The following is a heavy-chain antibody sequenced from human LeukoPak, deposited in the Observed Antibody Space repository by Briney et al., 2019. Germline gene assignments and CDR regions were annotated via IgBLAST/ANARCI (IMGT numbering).Heavy chain of an antibody. Sequence: GGSLRLSCAVSGITLSNYGMTWLRQAPGKGLEWVAGISDSGGGTYYADSVKGRFTISRDNPKNTLYLQMNSLRAEDTAVCFCAKRGVVIRVILVGFHKEAYYFDSWGQGALVTVSS. CDR3: AKRGVVIRVILVGFHKEAYYFDS. CDR1: GITLSNYG. J-gene: IGHJ4*02. D-gene: IGHD3-22*01. V-gene: IGHV3-23*01. CDR2: ISDSGGGT.